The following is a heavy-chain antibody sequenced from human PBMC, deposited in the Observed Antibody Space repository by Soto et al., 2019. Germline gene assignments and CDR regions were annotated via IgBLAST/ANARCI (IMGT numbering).Heavy chain of an antibody. J-gene: IGHJ4*02. Sequence: QVQLVQSGAEVKKPGSSVKVSCQTSGGTFTTSTISWVRQAPGPGLEWMGGIIPVFGTPSYAQKFQGRVTMIADKSSSTAYMELRNLRSEDTAMYYCARPADYVSGFSQWGQGTLVTVSS. D-gene: IGHD3-16*01. CDR1: GGTFTTST. V-gene: IGHV1-69*06. CDR3: ARPADYVSGFSQ. CDR2: IIPVFGTP.